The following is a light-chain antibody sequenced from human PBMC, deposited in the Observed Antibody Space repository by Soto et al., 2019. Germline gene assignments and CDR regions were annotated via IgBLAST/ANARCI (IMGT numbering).Light chain of an antibody. V-gene: IGKV3-20*01. CDR3: QHYGRSPPYT. J-gene: IGKJ2*01. Sequence: EIVLTQSPGTLSLSPGERATLSCRASQSVSSRYLAWYLQKPGQTPRVLIYAASNRATGIADRFSGSGSGTDFSLAISRLERGDVVVYYCQHYGRSPPYTFGQGTKLEIK. CDR2: AAS. CDR1: QSVSSRY.